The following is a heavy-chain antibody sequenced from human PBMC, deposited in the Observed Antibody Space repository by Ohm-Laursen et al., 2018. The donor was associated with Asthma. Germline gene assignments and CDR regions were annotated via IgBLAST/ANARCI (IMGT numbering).Heavy chain of an antibody. CDR1: GYTFSSYA. Sequence: GSSVKVSCKAAGYTFSSYAISWVRQAPGQGLEWMGWISAYNGNTKYAQKFQGRVTMTTDTSTSTAYMDLSSLRSDDTAVYYCARDPPPSCSSSINCYFIDYWGQGTLVTVSS. CDR2: ISAYNGNT. D-gene: IGHD2-2*01. J-gene: IGHJ4*02. CDR3: ARDPPPSCSSSINCYFIDY. V-gene: IGHV1-18*04.